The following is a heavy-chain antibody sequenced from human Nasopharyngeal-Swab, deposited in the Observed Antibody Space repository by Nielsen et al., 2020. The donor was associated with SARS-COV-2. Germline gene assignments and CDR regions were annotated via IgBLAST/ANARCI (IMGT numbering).Heavy chain of an antibody. V-gene: IGHV5-51*01. CDR3: ARRAARDGYNYEVDP. D-gene: IGHD5-24*01. Sequence: GGSLRLSCKGSGYIFTNYWIAWVRQMPGRGLEWMGIIYPGNSDTRYSPAFHGRVTISADRSINTAYLQWTSLRASDTAVYFCARRAARDGYNYEVDPWGQGTLVTVSS. CDR2: IYPGNSDT. CDR1: GYIFTNYW. J-gene: IGHJ5*02.